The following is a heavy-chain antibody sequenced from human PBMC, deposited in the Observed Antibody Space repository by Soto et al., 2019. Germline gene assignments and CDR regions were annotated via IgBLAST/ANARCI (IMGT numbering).Heavy chain of an antibody. CDR2: ISSSSSYI. CDR3: ARDRGGGGQYPRPFDY. Sequence: LRLSCAASGFTFSSYSMNWVRQAPGKGLEWVSSISSSSSYIYYAGSVKGRFTIAKDNAKNSLYLQMNSLRAEDTAVYYCARDRGGGGQYPRPFDYWGQGTLVTVSS. D-gene: IGHD2-2*01. V-gene: IGHV3-21*01. CDR1: GFTFSSYS. J-gene: IGHJ4*02.